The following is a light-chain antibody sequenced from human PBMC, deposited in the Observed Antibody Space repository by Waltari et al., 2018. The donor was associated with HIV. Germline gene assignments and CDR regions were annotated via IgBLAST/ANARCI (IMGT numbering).Light chain of an antibody. Sequence: QSALTQPASVSGSPGQSITISSTGTSSDIGRYKFVSWYQQHPGKAPKLMIYDVSNRAPGVSNRFSGSKSGDTASLTISGLQAEDEADYYCSSYTNSDTRVFGTGTKVTVL. J-gene: IGLJ1*01. V-gene: IGLV2-14*03. CDR1: SSDIGRYKF. CDR2: DVS. CDR3: SSYTNSDTRV.